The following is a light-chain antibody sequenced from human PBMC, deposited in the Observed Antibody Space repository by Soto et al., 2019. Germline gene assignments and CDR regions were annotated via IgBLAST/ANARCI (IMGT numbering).Light chain of an antibody. CDR1: QSVSSSY. CDR3: QQYDSTPYT. Sequence: EIVLTQSPGTLSLSPGERATLSCRASQSVSSSYLAWYQQRPGQAPRLLIYGASSGATGIPGRFSGSGSGTDFTLSISRLEPEDFAVYYCQQYDSTPYTFGQGTKLDIK. V-gene: IGKV3-20*01. J-gene: IGKJ2*01. CDR2: GAS.